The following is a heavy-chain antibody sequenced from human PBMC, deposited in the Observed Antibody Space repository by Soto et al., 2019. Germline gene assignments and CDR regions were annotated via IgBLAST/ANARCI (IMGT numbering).Heavy chain of an antibody. CDR3: AHRRGRPRDYGSGVDWFDP. J-gene: IGHJ5*02. CDR1: GFSLSTSGVG. V-gene: IGHV2-5*02. D-gene: IGHD3-10*01. CDR2: IYWDDDK. Sequence: QITLKESGPTLVKPTQTLTLTCTFSGFSLSTSGVGVGWIRQPPGKALEWLALIYWDDDKRYSPSLKSRLTITKDTSKKQVVLTMTNMDPVDTATYYWAHRRGRPRDYGSGVDWFDPWGQGTLVTVAS.